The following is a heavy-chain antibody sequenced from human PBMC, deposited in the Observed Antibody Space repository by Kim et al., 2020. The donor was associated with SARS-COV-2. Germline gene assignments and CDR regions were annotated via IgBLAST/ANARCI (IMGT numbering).Heavy chain of an antibody. Sequence: VKGRFTISRDNSKNTLYLQMNSLSAEDTAVYYCAKLITFGGVIENDAFDIWGQGTMVTVSS. CDR3: AKLITFGGVIENDAFDI. D-gene: IGHD3-16*02. V-gene: IGHV3-23*01. J-gene: IGHJ3*02.